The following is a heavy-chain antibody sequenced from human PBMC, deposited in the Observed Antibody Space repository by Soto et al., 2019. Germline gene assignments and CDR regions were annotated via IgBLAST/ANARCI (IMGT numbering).Heavy chain of an antibody. J-gene: IGHJ6*02. CDR3: ARTLLEEYYYGMDV. D-gene: IGHD3-3*02. V-gene: IGHV4-31*03. CDR2: IYYSGST. Sequence: SETLSLTCTVSGGSISSGGYYWSWIRQHPGKGLEWIGYIYYSGSTYYNPSLKSRVTISVDTSKNQFSLKLSSVTAADTAVYYCARTLLEEYYYGMDVWGQGTTVTVSS. CDR1: GGSISSGGYY.